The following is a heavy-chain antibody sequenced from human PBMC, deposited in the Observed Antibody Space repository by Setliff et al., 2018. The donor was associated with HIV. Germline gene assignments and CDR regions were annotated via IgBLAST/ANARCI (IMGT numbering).Heavy chain of an antibody. CDR2: VYYSGRT. Sequence: SETLSLTCTVSRGSISSGTYYWTWIRQPPGGGLEWIGSVYYSGRTYYNPSLRSRVTISVDTSKNQFSLNLRSVTAADTAVYYCVREGVRRGLGSGSFRYRAYYFDQWGQGTLVTVSS. CDR3: VREGVRRGLGSGSFRYRAYYFDQ. CDR1: RGSISSGTYY. J-gene: IGHJ4*02. D-gene: IGHD3-10*01. V-gene: IGHV4-39*07.